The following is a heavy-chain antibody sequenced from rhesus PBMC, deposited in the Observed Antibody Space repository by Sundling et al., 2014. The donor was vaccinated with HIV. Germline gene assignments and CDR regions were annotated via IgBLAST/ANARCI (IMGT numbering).Heavy chain of an antibody. J-gene: IGHJ4*01. CDR1: GGSISSNY. V-gene: IGHV4-173*01. D-gene: IGHD1-1*01. CDR3: ARGIVQQHLDS. CDR2: ISGAVEST. Sequence: QVQLQESGPGLVKPSETLSLTCAVSGGSISSNYWSWIRQPPGKGLEWIGRISGAVESTDYSPSLKSRVTISTDTSKNQLSLNLKSVTAADTAVYYCARGIVQQHLDSWGQGVLVTVSS.